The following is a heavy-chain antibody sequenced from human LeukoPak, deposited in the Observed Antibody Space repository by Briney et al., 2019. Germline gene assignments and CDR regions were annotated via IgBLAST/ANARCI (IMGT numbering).Heavy chain of an antibody. J-gene: IGHJ4*02. CDR2: IASDGST. CDR3: IGSGGWPGY. Sequence: GGSLRLSCAASGFTFSSYAMSWVRQAPGKGLVWVSRIASDGSTVYADSVKGRFTISRDNAKDTVYLQMNSLRVEDAAVYYCIGSGGWPGYWGQGTLVTVSS. V-gene: IGHV3-74*01. CDR1: GFTFSSYA. D-gene: IGHD1-26*01.